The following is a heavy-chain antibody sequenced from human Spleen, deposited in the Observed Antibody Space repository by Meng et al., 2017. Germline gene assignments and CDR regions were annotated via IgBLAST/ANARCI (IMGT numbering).Heavy chain of an antibody. D-gene: IGHD3-22*01. CDR3: ARDGYDSSGKEIFH. V-gene: IGHV1-18*04. CDR2: ISASNGRT. CDR1: GYSFTSYS. Sequence: ASVKVSCKASGYSFTSYSIHWVRQAPGQGLEWMGWISASNGRTNYAQKLQSRLTVTTDTSTSTAYMELRSLTSDDTAVYYCARDGYDSSGKEIFHWGQGTLVTVSS. J-gene: IGHJ4*02.